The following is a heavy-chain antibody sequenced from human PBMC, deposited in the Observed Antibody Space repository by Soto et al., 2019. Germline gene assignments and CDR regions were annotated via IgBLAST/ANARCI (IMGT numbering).Heavy chain of an antibody. Sequence: SETLSLTCAVYGGSFSGYYWSWIRQPPGKGLEWIGEINHSGSTNYNPSLKSRVTISVDTSKNQFSLKLSSVTAADTAVYYCARVCCSGGSCYSGTNPCHSCAMDVWCPGITLTVFS. CDR2: INHSGST. CDR1: GGSFSGYY. V-gene: IGHV4-34*01. J-gene: IGHJ6*02. CDR3: ARVCCSGGSCYSGTNPCHSCAMDV. D-gene: IGHD2-15*01.